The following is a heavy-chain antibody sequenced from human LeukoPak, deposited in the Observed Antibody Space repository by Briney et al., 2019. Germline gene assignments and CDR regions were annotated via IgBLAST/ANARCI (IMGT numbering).Heavy chain of an antibody. D-gene: IGHD3-16*02. Sequence: SETLSLTCTVSGGSISSYYWSWIRQPAGKGLEWIGRIYTSGSTNYNPSLKSRVTMSVDTSKNQFSLKLSSVTAADTAVYYCARDSPYDYVWGSYRYPYYYYYMDVWDKGTTVTVSS. CDR3: ARDSPYDYVWGSYRYPYYYYYMDV. CDR1: GGSISSYY. CDR2: IYTSGST. V-gene: IGHV4-4*07. J-gene: IGHJ6*03.